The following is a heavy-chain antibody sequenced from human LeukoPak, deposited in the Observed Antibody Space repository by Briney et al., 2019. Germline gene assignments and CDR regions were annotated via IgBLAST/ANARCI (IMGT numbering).Heavy chain of an antibody. CDR2: ISGSGGST. J-gene: IGHJ1*01. Sequence: GGSLRLSCAASGFTFSSYAMSWVRQAPGKGLEWVSAISGSGGSTYYADSVKGRFTISRDNSKNTLYLQMNSLRAEDTAVYYCAKDRVRGVIIDAEYFQHWGQGTLVTVSS. D-gene: IGHD3-10*02. CDR1: GFTFSSYA. V-gene: IGHV3-23*01. CDR3: AKDRVRGVIIDAEYFQH.